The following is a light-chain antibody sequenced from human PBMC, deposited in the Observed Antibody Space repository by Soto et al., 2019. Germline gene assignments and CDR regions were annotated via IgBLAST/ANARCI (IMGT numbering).Light chain of an antibody. CDR1: ISDVGGYNF. V-gene: IGLV2-14*01. CDR2: EVS. Sequence: QSALTQPASVSGSPGQSITISCTGAISDVGGYNFVSWYQQHPGKAPKLMIYEVSNRPSGVSDRFSGSKSGNTASLTISGLQADDEADYYCYSYTSTNTMVFGGGTKLTVL. CDR3: YSYTSTNTMV. J-gene: IGLJ2*01.